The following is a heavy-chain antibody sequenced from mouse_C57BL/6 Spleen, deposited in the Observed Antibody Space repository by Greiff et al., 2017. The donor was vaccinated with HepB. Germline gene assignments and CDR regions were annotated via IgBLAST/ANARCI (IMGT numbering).Heavy chain of an antibody. D-gene: IGHD2-4*01. Sequence: QVQLQQSDAELVKPGASVKISCKASGYTFTYHTIYWMKQRPEQGLEWIGYIYPRDGSTKYTEKFKGKVTLTADTSSSTAYKQLSSLTSEDSAVYCGGRVGYDYDPDFDYWGQGTTLTVSS. CDR3: GRVGYDYDPDFDY. CDR1: GYTFTYHT. CDR2: IYPRDGST. V-gene: IGHV1-78*01. J-gene: IGHJ2*01.